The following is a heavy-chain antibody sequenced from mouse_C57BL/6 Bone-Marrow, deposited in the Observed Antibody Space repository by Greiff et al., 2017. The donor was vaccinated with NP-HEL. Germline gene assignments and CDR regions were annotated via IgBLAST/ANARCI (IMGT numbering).Heavy chain of an antibody. V-gene: IGHV1-19*01. Sequence: VQLQQSGPVLVKPGASVKMSCKASGYTFTDYYMNWVKQSHGKSLEWIGVINPYNGGTSYNQKFKGKATLTVDKSSSTAYMELNSLTSEDSAVYYCARKPNYGYAMDYWGRGTSVTVSS. J-gene: IGHJ4*01. D-gene: IGHD2-4*01. CDR1: GYTFTDYY. CDR3: ARKPNYGYAMDY. CDR2: INPYNGGT.